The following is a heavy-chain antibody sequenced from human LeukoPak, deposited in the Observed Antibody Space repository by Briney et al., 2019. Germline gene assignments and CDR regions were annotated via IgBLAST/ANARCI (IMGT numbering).Heavy chain of an antibody. V-gene: IGHV3-7*01. CDR3: AKDHYYDSSGYYPTLDY. CDR2: IKQDGSEK. Sequence: GGSLRLSCVVSGFTFSRSWMSWVRQAPGKGLEWVAKIKQDGSEKNYVDSVKGRFTISRDNSKNTLYLQMNSLRAEDTAVYYCAKDHYYDSSGYYPTLDYWGQGTLVTVSS. J-gene: IGHJ4*02. D-gene: IGHD3-22*01. CDR1: GFTFSRSW.